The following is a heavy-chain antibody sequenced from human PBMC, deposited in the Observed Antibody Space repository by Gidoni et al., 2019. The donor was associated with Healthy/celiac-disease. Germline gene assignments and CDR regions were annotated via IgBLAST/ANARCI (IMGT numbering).Heavy chain of an antibody. Sequence: EVQLVESGGGLVQPGRSLRLSCAASGFTFDDYAMHWVRQAPGKGLEWVSGISWNSGSIGYADSVKGRFTISRDNAKNSLYLQMNSLRAEDTALYYCAKGRMTTGYFDYWGQGTLVTVSS. D-gene: IGHD1-1*01. CDR1: GFTFDDYA. CDR2: ISWNSGSI. V-gene: IGHV3-9*01. J-gene: IGHJ4*02. CDR3: AKGRMTTGYFDY.